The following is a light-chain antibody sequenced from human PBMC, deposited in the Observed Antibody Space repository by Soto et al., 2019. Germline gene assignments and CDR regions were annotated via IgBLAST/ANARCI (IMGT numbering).Light chain of an antibody. CDR3: QQRSNWPPSIT. J-gene: IGKJ5*01. V-gene: IGKV3-11*01. CDR1: QSVSSSY. CDR2: DAS. Sequence: EIMVAQSPATVSLSPRERATLSCGASQSVSSSYLAWYQQKPGQAPRLLIYDASNRATGIPARFSGSGSGTDFTITISSLEPEDFAVYSCQQRSNWPPSITFGQGTRLEI.